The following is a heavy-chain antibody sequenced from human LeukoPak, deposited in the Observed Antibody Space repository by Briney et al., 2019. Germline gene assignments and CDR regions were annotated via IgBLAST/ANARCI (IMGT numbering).Heavy chain of an antibody. D-gene: IGHD6-13*01. J-gene: IGHJ5*02. V-gene: IGHV3-11*04. Sequence: GGSLRPSCVASEFTFSTYWMSWIRQAPGKGLEWVSYISSSGSTIYYADSVKGRFTISRDNAKNSLYLQMNSLRAEDTAVYYCARGQYSSSWFNSNWFDPWGQGTLVTVSS. CDR3: ARGQYSSSWFNSNWFDP. CDR1: EFTFSTYW. CDR2: ISSSGSTI.